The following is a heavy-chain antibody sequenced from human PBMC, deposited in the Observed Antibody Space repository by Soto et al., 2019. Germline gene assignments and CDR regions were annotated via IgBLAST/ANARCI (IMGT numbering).Heavy chain of an antibody. J-gene: IGHJ3*02. CDR2: IKSKTDGGTT. CDR1: GFTFSNAW. D-gene: IGHD3-10*01. V-gene: IGHV3-15*01. Sequence: GGSLRLSCAASGFTFSNAWMSWVRQAPGKGLEWVGRIKSKTDGGTTDYAAPVKGRFTISRDDSKNTLYLQMNSLKTEDTAVYYCTTGYYYGSGSYFDDAFDIWGQGTMVTVSS. CDR3: TTGYYYGSGSYFDDAFDI.